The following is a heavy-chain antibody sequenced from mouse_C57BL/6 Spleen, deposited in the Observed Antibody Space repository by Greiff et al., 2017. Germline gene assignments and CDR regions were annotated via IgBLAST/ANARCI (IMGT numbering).Heavy chain of an antibody. J-gene: IGHJ3*01. CDR2: IRNKANGYTT. CDR3: ARSAYYACAY. Sequence: EVMLVESGGGLVQPGGSLSLSCAASGFTFTDYYMSWVRQPPGKALEWLGFIRNKANGYTTEYSASVKGRFTISRDNSQSILYLQMNALRAEDSATYYGARSAYYACAYWGQGTLVTVSA. D-gene: IGHD1-1*01. CDR1: GFTFTDYY. V-gene: IGHV7-3*01.